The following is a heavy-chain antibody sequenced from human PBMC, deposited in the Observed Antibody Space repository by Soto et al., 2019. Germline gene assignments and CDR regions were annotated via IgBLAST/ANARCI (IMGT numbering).Heavy chain of an antibody. D-gene: IGHD5-12*01. CDR1: GGIFRSYA. J-gene: IGHJ4*02. CDR2: VIPVFGTS. Sequence: QVQLVQSGAEVKKSGSSVKVSCKASGGIFRSYAISWVRQAPGPGLDWMGGVIPVFGTSQYAQKFQGRVTITAYESTSTAYMELTSLTSDDTARYYSATAAGLHPVSPLDYWGQGTLVTGS. CDR3: ATAAGLHPVSPLDY. V-gene: IGHV1-69*01.